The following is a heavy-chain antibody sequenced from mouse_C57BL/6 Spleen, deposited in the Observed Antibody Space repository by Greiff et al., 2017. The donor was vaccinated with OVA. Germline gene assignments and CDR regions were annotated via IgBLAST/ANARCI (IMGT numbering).Heavy chain of an antibody. V-gene: IGHV1-19*01. CDR3: ATYDYGEGNAMDY. CDR1: GYTFTDYY. Sequence: EVQLQESGPVLVKPGASVKMSCKASGYTFTDYYMNWVKQSHGKSLEWIGVINPYNGGTSYNQKFKGKATLTVDKSSSTAYMELNSLTSEDSAVYYCATYDYGEGNAMDYWGQGTSVTVSS. D-gene: IGHD2-4*01. CDR2: INPYNGGT. J-gene: IGHJ4*01.